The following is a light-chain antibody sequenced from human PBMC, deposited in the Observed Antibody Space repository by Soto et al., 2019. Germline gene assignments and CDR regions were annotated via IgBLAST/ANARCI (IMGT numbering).Light chain of an antibody. Sequence: DIQMTHSPSTLSASVGDRVTITCRASQSISTWLAWYQQKPGKAPNLLIYMASTLKSGVPSRFSGSGSGTEYTITMSRRQTDHFANYYRQKYNNDARTFGQGTKVDIK. J-gene: IGKJ1*01. V-gene: IGKV1-5*03. CDR1: QSISTW. CDR3: QKYNNDART. CDR2: MAS.